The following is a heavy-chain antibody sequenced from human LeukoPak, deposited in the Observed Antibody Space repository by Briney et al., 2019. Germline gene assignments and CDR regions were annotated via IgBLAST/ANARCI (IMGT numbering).Heavy chain of an antibody. V-gene: IGHV4-34*01. Sequence: PGGSLSLTCAVYGESFSDYYWSWIRQPPGKGLEWIGEINQSGSTNYNPSLKSRVTISVDTSKNQFSLKLSSVTAADTAVYYCARHYYYGSGSYYKIGYFDYWGQGTLVTVSS. CDR2: INQSGST. J-gene: IGHJ4*02. CDR1: GESFSDYY. D-gene: IGHD3-10*01. CDR3: ARHYYYGSGSYYKIGYFDY.